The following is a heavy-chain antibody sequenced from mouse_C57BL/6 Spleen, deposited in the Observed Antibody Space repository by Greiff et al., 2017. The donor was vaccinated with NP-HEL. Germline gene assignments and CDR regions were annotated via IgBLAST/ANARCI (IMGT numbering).Heavy chain of an antibody. V-gene: IGHV1-82*01. CDR2: IYPGDGDT. CDR1: GYAFSSSW. D-gene: IGHD1-1*01. J-gene: IGHJ2*01. Sequence: QVQLQQSGPELVKPGASVKISCKASGYAFSSSWMNWVKQRPGKGLEWIGRIYPGDGDTNYNGKFKGKATLTADKSSSTAYMQLSSLTSEDPAVYFCARLGPNYYGSSHYYFDYWGQGTTLTVSS. CDR3: ARLGPNYYGSSHYYFDY.